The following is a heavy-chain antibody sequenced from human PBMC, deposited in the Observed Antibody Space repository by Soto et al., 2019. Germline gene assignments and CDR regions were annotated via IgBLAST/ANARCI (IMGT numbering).Heavy chain of an antibody. CDR1: GFTFSSHW. CDR2: INSDGSAP. CDR3: VSDLLYSSSSGSNY. V-gene: IGHV3-74*01. Sequence: PGGSLRLSCAASGFTFSSHWIHWARQGPGKGLVWVARINSDGSAPGYADSVMGRFTISRDNAKNTVSLQMNSLRPEDTAFYCCVSDLLYSSSSGSNYWGQGTLVTVSS. J-gene: IGHJ4*02. D-gene: IGHD6-6*01.